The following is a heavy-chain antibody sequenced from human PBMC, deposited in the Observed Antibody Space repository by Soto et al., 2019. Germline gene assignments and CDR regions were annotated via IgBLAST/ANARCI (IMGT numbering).Heavy chain of an antibody. Sequence: PGGSLRLSCAASGFTFSSYNMNWVRQAPGKGLEWVSSISGSSNYIYYADSVKGRFTISRDNAKNSLYLQMNSLRAEDTAVYYCAGVVYYDNSGYNYWGQGTLVTVSS. CDR1: GFTFSSYN. CDR2: ISGSSNYI. J-gene: IGHJ4*02. CDR3: AGVVYYDNSGYNY. D-gene: IGHD3-22*01. V-gene: IGHV3-21*01.